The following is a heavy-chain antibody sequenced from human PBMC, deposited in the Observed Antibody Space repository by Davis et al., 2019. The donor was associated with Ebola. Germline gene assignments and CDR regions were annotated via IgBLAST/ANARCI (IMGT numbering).Heavy chain of an antibody. J-gene: IGHJ5*02. Sequence: AASVKVSCKASGGGLHNYVINWVRQAPGQGLEWMGRIIPVVDTKDYAQKFQGRVTLTADKATNTAYMELSGLRFDDTAVYYCARGKWFDPWGQGTLVSVTS. V-gene: IGHV1-69*04. CDR1: GGGLHNYV. CDR3: ARGKWFDP. CDR2: IIPVVDTK.